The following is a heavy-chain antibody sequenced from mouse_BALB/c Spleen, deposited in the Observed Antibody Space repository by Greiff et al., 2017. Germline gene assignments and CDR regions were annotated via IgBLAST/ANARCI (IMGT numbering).Heavy chain of an antibody. CDR2: INPSTGYT. Sequence: QVQLQQSGAELAKPGASVKMSCKASGYTFPSYWMHWVKQRPGQGLEWIGYINPSTGYTEYNQKFKDKATLTADKSSSTAYMQLSSLTSEDSAVYYCARAWFAYWGQGTLVTVSA. CDR3: ARAWFAY. CDR1: GYTFPSYW. J-gene: IGHJ3*01. V-gene: IGHV1-7*01.